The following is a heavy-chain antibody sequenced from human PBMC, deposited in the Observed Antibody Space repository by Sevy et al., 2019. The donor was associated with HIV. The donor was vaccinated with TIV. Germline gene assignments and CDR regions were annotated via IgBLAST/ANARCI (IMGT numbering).Heavy chain of an antibody. V-gene: IGHV4-4*07. CDR2: IYTSGST. CDR1: GGSISSYY. CDR3: ARYFRFLEWPRSFYYYYGMDV. Sequence: ETLSLTCTVSGGSISSYYWSWIRQPAGKGLEWIGRIYTSGSTNYNPSLKSRVTMSVDTSKNQFSLKLSSVTAADTAVYYCARYFRFLEWPRSFYYYYGMDVWGQGTTVTVSS. D-gene: IGHD3-3*01. J-gene: IGHJ6*02.